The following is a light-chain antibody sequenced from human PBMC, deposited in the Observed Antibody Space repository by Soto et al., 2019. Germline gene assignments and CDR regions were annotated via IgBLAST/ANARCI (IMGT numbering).Light chain of an antibody. J-gene: IGLJ3*02. CDR2: NTD. Sequence: QTVVTQEPSLTVSPGGTVTLTCASSTGAVTSGYYPNWFQQKPGQAPRALIYNTDNKHSWTPARFSGPLLGGKAALTLSGVQPEDEGDYYCLLHSGDVWMFGGGTKVTVL. CDR3: LLHSGDVWM. V-gene: IGLV7-43*01. CDR1: TGAVTSGYY.